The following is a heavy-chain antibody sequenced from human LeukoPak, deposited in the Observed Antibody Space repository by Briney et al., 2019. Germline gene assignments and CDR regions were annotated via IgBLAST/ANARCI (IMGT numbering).Heavy chain of an antibody. CDR1: GFTFRSCA. D-gene: IGHD3-16*02. CDR2: VSGSGGST. J-gene: IGHJ4*02. CDR3: AEGYPGSGLDC. Sequence: GGSLRLSCAASGFTFRSCAMIWVRQAPGKGLEWVSGVSGSGGSTYYADSLKGRFTISRNNSKNTLYLQMNSLRAEDTAVYYCAEGYPGSGLDCWGQGTLVTVSS. V-gene: IGHV3-23*01.